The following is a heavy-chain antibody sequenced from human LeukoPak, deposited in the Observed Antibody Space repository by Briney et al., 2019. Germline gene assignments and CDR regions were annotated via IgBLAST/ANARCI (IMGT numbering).Heavy chain of an antibody. CDR2: ISGSGGST. D-gene: IGHD1-26*01. J-gene: IGHJ3*02. CDR3: AKWWDDAFDI. V-gene: IGHV3-23*01. Sequence: GGSLRLPCAASGFTFSSYAMSWVRQAPGKGLEWVSAISGSGGSTYYADSVEGRFTISRDNSKNTLYLQMNSLRAEDTAVYYCAKWWDDAFDIWGQGTMVTVSS. CDR1: GFTFSSYA.